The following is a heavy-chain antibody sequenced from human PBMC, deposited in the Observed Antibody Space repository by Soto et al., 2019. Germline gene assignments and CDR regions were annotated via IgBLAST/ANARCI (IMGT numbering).Heavy chain of an antibody. CDR2: IKSKTDGGTT. D-gene: IGHD6-19*01. V-gene: IGHV3-15*01. Sequence: GGSLRLSCAASGFTFSNAWMSWFRQAPGKGLEWVGRIKSKTDGGTTDYAATVKGRFTISRDDAKNTLYLQMNSLKTEDTAVYYCTTGYSNGWYFPDFDYWGQGTLVTVSS. CDR3: TTGYSNGWYFPDFDY. CDR1: GFTFSNAW. J-gene: IGHJ4*02.